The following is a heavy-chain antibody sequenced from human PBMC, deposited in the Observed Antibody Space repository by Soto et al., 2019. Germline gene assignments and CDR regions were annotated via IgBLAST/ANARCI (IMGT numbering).Heavy chain of an antibody. CDR1: GGTFTSFP. V-gene: IGHV1-69*01. D-gene: IGHD3-10*01. CDR3: AREPGDYGRPYVDY. J-gene: IGHJ4*02. Sequence: VQLVQSGAEVKKPGSSVKVSCKASGGTFTSFPFSWVRQAPGQGLEWMGGIIPTFDTTNYAQKFQGRITITADESTTTAYMELSGRRSEDTADYYCAREPGDYGRPYVDYWGQGTLVTVSS. CDR2: IIPTFDTT.